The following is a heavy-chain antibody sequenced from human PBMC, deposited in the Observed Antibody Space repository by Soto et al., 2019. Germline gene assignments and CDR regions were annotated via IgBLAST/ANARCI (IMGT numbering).Heavy chain of an antibody. D-gene: IGHD3-22*01. CDR2: IWYDGSNK. CDR3: ARGGFRLRNENFDY. J-gene: IGHJ4*02. V-gene: IGHV3-33*01. Sequence: QVQLVESGGGVVQPGRSLRLSCAASGFTFSSYGMHWVRQAPGKGLEWVAVIWYDGSNKYYADSVKGRFTIPRDNSKNTLYLQMNGLRAEDTAVYYCARGGFRLRNENFDYWGQGTIVTVSS. CDR1: GFTFSSYG.